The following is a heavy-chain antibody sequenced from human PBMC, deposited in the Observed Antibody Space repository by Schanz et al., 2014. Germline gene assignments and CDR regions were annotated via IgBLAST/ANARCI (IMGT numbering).Heavy chain of an antibody. D-gene: IGHD2-8*02. CDR3: AKSLESCPGGRCSRGYFDY. V-gene: IGHV3-23*01. J-gene: IGHJ4*02. Sequence: VHLLESGGGLVEPGGSLRLSCTASGFNSDDYAMHWVRQAPGKGLEWVSAISGSGGSTYYADSVKGRFTISRDNFKGALYLQMSSLRAEDTAVYYCAKSLESCPGGRCSRGYFDYWGQGTLVTVSS. CDR2: ISGSGGST. CDR1: GFNSDDYA.